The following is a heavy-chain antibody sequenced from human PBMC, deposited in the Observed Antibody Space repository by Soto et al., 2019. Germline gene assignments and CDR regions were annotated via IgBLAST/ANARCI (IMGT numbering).Heavy chain of an antibody. D-gene: IGHD6-19*01. J-gene: IGHJ5*02. Sequence: EVRLLESGGGLAQPGGSRRLSCAASGFTFSSSAMNWVRQAPGTGLEWVSSIRVGGGDTFYADSVRGRLTVSRDISRNTLYLQMNSLRAEDTAIYYCAKCSVGTVRTSGWCNWFDPWGQGTLVTVSS. CDR3: AKCSVGTVRTSGWCNWFDP. CDR2: IRVGGGDT. V-gene: IGHV3-23*01. CDR1: GFTFSSSA.